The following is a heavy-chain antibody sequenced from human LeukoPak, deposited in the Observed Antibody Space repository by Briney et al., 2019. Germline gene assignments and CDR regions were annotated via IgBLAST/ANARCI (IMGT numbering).Heavy chain of an antibody. J-gene: IGHJ4*02. CDR2: ISYPGST. V-gene: IGHV4-39*01. D-gene: IGHD2-2*02. Sequence: SETLSLTCTVSGGSNSNSRFYWRSIRQPPGKGLDCISSISYPGSTFYNPSLRSRVTISVDTSKNQFSLRLSSVTATDTSVYDCAAWYTAFLYYFDYWGQGTLVTVSS. CDR1: GGSNSNSRFY. CDR3: AAWYTAFLYYFDY.